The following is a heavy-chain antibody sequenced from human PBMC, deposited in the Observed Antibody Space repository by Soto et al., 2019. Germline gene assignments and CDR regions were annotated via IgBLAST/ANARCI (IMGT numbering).Heavy chain of an antibody. CDR1: GYTFTSYG. CDR2: ISAYNGNT. CDR3: ARGSYRQNPLDY. D-gene: IGHD3-16*02. Sequence: VASLKVSCKASGYTFTSYGISWVRQAPGQGLEWMGRISAYNGNTNYAQKLQGRVTMTTDTSTSTAYMELRSLRSDDTAVYYCARGSYRQNPLDYWGQGTLVTVSS. J-gene: IGHJ4*02. V-gene: IGHV1-18*01.